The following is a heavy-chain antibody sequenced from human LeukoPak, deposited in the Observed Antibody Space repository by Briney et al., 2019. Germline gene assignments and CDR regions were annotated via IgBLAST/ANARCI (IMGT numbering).Heavy chain of an antibody. CDR3: ARDEYSSSWYQH. D-gene: IGHD6-13*01. V-gene: IGHV4-59*01. CDR2: IYYSGST. Sequence: SEALSLTFTVSGGFISSYFWSWIGQPAGKGLEWIGYIYYSGSTNYIPPLKSRVTISVDTSKNQFSLKLSSVTAADTAVYYCARDEYSSSWYQHWGQGTLVSVSS. CDR1: GGFISSYF. J-gene: IGHJ4*02.